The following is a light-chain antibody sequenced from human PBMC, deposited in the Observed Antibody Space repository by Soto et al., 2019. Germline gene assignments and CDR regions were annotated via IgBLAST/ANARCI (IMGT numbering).Light chain of an antibody. CDR3: QQRNVWPPIT. CDR1: QSVRTS. V-gene: IGKV3-11*01. Sequence: IVITQSPATLSVSPGERATLSFRASQSVRTSLAWYQHKPGQAPRLVIYDASLRANGVPARFGGSGSGTDFTLTINSLEPEDFAVYYCQQRNVWPPITFGQGTRLETK. J-gene: IGKJ5*01. CDR2: DAS.